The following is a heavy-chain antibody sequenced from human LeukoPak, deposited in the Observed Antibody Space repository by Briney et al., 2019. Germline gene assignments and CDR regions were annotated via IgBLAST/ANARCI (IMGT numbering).Heavy chain of an antibody. D-gene: IGHD6-19*01. CDR3: ARDSLVSVAAWFEP. CDR2: ISSSSSSYI. Sequence: GSLRLSCAASGFTFSSYSMNWVRHAPGKGMEWVSSISSSSSSYIYYAGSVKGRFTISRGNAKNSLYLQMNSLRAEDTAVYYCARDSLVSVAAWFEPWGQGTLVTVSS. J-gene: IGHJ5*02. V-gene: IGHV3-21*01. CDR1: GFTFSSYS.